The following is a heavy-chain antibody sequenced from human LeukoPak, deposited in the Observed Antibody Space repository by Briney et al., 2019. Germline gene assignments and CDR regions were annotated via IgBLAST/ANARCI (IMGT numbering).Heavy chain of an antibody. V-gene: IGHV1-58*02. Sequence: SVKVSCKASGFTFTSSAMQWLRQARGQRLEWIGWIVVGSGNTNYAQKFHERVTITRDMSTSTAYMELSSLRSEDTAVYYCAADLYGGNSLWGQGTLVTVSS. D-gene: IGHD4-23*01. J-gene: IGHJ4*02. CDR1: GFTFTSSA. CDR2: IVVGSGNT. CDR3: AADLYGGNSL.